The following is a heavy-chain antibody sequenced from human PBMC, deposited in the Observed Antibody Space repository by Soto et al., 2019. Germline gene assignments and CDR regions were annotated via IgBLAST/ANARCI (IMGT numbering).Heavy chain of an antibody. V-gene: IGHV3-30-3*01. J-gene: IGHJ1*01. CDR1: GFIFSSYA. CDR3: AGQRKQWLVHSEYFQF. Sequence: GGSLRLSCAASGFIFSSYALHWVRQAPGKGLEWVAVISFDGNSKYYADSVKGRFTISRDNSRNALHLHMNSLKPEDTAVYYCAGQRKQWLVHSEYFQFWGQGTLVTVSS. CDR2: ISFDGNSK. D-gene: IGHD6-19*01.